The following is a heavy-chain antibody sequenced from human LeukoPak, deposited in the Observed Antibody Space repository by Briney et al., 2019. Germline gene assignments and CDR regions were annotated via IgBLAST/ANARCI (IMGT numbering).Heavy chain of an antibody. D-gene: IGHD6-19*01. CDR3: ARYSSGWSTIGTFDI. CDR1: GGSISSGSYY. V-gene: IGHV4-61*02. Sequence: SQTLSLTCTVSGGSISSGSYYWSWIRQPAGKGLEWIGRIYSSGSTNYNPSLKSRVTISLDTSKNQFSLKLSSVTAADTAVYYCARYSSGWSTIGTFDIWGQGTMVTVSS. CDR2: IYSSGST. J-gene: IGHJ3*02.